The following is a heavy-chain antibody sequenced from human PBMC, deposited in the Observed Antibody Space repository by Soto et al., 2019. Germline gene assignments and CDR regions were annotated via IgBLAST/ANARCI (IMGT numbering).Heavy chain of an antibody. CDR1: GYTFINYG. Sequence: QVQLVPSGAEVKKPGASGRVSCKPSGYTFINYGITWVRQAPGQGLEWMGWLSAYNGDTRSSEKLQDRFTMTTDTSTKTVYMDLRSLTSDATAVYYCARCSAIVGGDEALDVWGQGTMVIVSS. D-gene: IGHD1-26*01. V-gene: IGHV1-18*01. CDR2: LSAYNGDT. J-gene: IGHJ3*01. CDR3: ARCSAIVGGDEALDV.